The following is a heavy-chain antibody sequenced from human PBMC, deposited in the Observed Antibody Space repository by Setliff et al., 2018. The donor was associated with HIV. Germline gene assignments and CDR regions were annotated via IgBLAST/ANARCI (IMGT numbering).Heavy chain of an antibody. V-gene: IGHV4-59*11. D-gene: IGHD6-19*01. J-gene: IGHJ4*02. CDR2: IYYSGST. CDR3: ASSGWYYFDY. CDR1: GGSISSHY. Sequence: PSETLSLTCTVSGGSISSHYWSWIRQPPGKGLEWIGSIYYSGSTNYNPSLKSRVTISVDTSKNQFSLKLSSVTAADTAVYYCASSGWYYFDYWGQGTLVTVSS.